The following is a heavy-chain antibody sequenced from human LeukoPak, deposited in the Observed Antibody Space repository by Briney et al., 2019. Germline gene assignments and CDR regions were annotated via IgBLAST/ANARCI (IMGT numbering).Heavy chain of an antibody. CDR1: GGSFSGYY. D-gene: IGHD3-22*01. Sequence: SETLSLTCAVYGGSFSGYYWSWIRQPPGKGLEWIGEINHSGSTNYNPSLKSRVTISVDTSKNQFSLKLSSVTAADTAVYYCARGGYYYDSSGYYRDLPLDYWGQGTLVTVSS. V-gene: IGHV4-34*01. CDR3: ARGGYYYDSSGYYRDLPLDY. J-gene: IGHJ4*02. CDR2: INHSGST.